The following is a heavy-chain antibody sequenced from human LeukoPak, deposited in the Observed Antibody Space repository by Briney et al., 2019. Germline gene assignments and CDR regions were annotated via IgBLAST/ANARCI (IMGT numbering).Heavy chain of an antibody. CDR2: ISGSGGST. J-gene: IGHJ4*02. Sequence: GGSLRLSCAASGFTFSSYAMSWVRQAPGKGLEWVSAISGSGGSTYYADSVKGRFTISRDNSKNTLYLQMNSLRAEDTAVYYCAKVRSPGSYLSLFDYWGQGTLVTVSS. D-gene: IGHD1-26*01. CDR3: AKVRSPGSYLSLFDY. V-gene: IGHV3-23*01. CDR1: GFTFSSYA.